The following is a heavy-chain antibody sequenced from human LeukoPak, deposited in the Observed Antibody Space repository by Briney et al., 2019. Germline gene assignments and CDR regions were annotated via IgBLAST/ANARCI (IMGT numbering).Heavy chain of an antibody. D-gene: IGHD5/OR15-5a*01. Sequence: GESLKISGKGSGNSFTNYWIAWVRQMPGKGLEWMGSIYPGDADTRYSPSFQDQVTISADKSISTAYLQWSSLKASDPAMYYCARVTGLSGQVDYWGQGTLATVSS. CDR3: ARVTGLSGQVDY. CDR2: IYPGDADT. CDR1: GNSFTNYW. J-gene: IGHJ4*02. V-gene: IGHV5-51*01.